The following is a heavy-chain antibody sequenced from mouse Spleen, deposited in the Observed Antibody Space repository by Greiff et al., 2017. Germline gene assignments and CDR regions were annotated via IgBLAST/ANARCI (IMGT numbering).Heavy chain of an antibody. V-gene: IGHV1-82*01. CDR1: GYAFSSSW. Sequence: QVQLQQSGPELVKPGASVKISCKASGYAFSSSWMNWVKQRPGKGLEWIGRIYPGDGDTNYNGKFKGKATLTADKSSSTAYMQLSSLTSEDSAVYFCARSVLRLLTSYWYFDVWGAGTTVTVSS. D-gene: IGHD1-2*01. J-gene: IGHJ1*01. CDR2: IYPGDGDT. CDR3: ARSVLRLLTSYWYFDV.